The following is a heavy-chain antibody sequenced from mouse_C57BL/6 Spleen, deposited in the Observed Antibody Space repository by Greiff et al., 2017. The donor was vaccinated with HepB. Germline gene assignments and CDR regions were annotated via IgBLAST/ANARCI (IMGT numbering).Heavy chain of an antibody. Sequence: EVQLVESGGDLVKPGGSLKLSCAASGFTFSSYGMSWVRQTPDKSLEWVATLSSGGRYTYYPDSVKGRFTISRDNAKNTLYLQMSSLKSEDTAMYYCARHSWLRQTPYYFDYWGQGTTLTGSS. CDR3: ARHSWLRQTPYYFDY. V-gene: IGHV5-6*01. J-gene: IGHJ2*01. CDR2: LSSGGRYT. CDR1: GFTFSSYG. D-gene: IGHD2-2*01.